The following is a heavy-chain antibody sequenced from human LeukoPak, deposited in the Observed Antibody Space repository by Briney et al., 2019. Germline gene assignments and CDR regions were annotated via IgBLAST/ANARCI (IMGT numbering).Heavy chain of an antibody. V-gene: IGHV3-23*01. CDR1: GFTFSSYA. D-gene: IGHD2-2*01. CDR3: VKEGVPGRGLSWFDP. J-gene: IGHJ5*02. Sequence: GGSLRLSCAASGFTFSSYAMSWVRPAPGKGLEWVSAISGSGGSTYYADSVKGRFTISRDNSKNTLYLQINSVRAEDTAVYYCVKEGVPGRGLSWFDPWGQGTLVTVSS. CDR2: ISGSGGST.